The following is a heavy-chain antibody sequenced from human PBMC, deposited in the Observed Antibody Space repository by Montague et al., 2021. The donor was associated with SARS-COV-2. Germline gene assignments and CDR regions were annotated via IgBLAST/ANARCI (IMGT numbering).Heavy chain of an antibody. CDR3: ARTGLGAYDILTGYTVNAFDM. D-gene: IGHD3-9*01. CDR1: GGSISSGSYY. J-gene: IGHJ3*02. Sequence: SETLSLTCSVSGGSISSGSYYWSWIRQPAGKGLEWIGRIYISGSTNYNPSLKSRVTMSVDTSKNQFSLKLSSVTAADTAVYYCARTGLGAYDILTGYTVNAFDMWGQGTMVTVSS. CDR2: IYISGST. V-gene: IGHV4-61*10.